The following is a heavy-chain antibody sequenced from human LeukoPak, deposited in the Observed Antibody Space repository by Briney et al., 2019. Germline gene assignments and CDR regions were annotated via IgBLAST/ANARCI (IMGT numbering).Heavy chain of an antibody. Sequence: ASVKVSCKASGYTFTSYYMHWVRQAPGQGLEWMGIINPSGGSTSYAQKFQGRVTMTRDMSTSTVYIELSSLRSEDTAVYYCARPNRPYYYGSGGYMDVWGKGTTVTVSS. D-gene: IGHD3-10*01. J-gene: IGHJ6*03. CDR2: INPSGGST. CDR1: GYTFTSYY. CDR3: ARPNRPYYYGSGGYMDV. V-gene: IGHV1-46*01.